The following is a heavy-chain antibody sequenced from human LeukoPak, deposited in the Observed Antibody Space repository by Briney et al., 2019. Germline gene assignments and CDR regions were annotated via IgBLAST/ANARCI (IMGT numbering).Heavy chain of an antibody. J-gene: IGHJ5*02. Sequence: PGGSLRLSCAASGFTFSSYSMNWVRQAPGKGLEWVSSISSSSSYIYYADSVKGRFTISRDNAKNSLYLQMNSLRAEDTAVYYCARVRGRANKNWFDPWGQGTLVTVSS. V-gene: IGHV3-21*04. CDR2: ISSSSSYI. CDR3: ARVRGRANKNWFDP. CDR1: GFTFSSYS. D-gene: IGHD3-16*01.